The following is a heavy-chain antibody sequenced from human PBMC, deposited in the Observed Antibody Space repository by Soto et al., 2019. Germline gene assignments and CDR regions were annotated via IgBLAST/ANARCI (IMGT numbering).Heavy chain of an antibody. CDR2: MNPNSGNT. J-gene: IGHJ5*02. Sequence: QVQLVQSGAEVKKPGASVKVSCKASGYTFTSYDINWVRQATGQGLEWMGWMNPNSGNTGYAQKSQGRVNMTRNTSKSTAYMALSSLRSEDTAVYSCAYTSERWLQLGGNYDWFDHWGQGTLVTVSS. V-gene: IGHV1-8*01. D-gene: IGHD5-12*01. CDR1: GYTFTSYD. CDR3: AYTSERWLQLGGNYDWFDH.